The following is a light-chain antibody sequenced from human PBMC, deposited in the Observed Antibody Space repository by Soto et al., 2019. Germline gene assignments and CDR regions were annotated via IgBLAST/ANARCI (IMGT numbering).Light chain of an antibody. J-gene: IGLJ3*02. CDR2: DVI. CDR1: SSDVGGYNY. Sequence: QSALTQPRSVSGSPGQSVTISCTGTSSDVGGYNYVSWYQQHPGKAPKLMIYDVIKRPSGVPDRFSGSKSANTASLTISGLQAEDEADYYCLSYADTYTPVFGGGTKLTVL. CDR3: LSYADTYTPV. V-gene: IGLV2-11*01.